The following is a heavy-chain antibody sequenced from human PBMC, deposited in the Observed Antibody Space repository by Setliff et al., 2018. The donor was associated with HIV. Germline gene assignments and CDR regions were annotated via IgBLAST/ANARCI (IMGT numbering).Heavy chain of an antibody. J-gene: IGHJ6*03. CDR3: ARESTVVLGDDVDNYHYSYMDV. CDR2: IIPIFGTA. V-gene: IGHV1-69*13. Sequence: SVKVSCKASGGTFSSYVINWVRQAPGQGLEWMGGIIPIFGTANYAQKFQARVTITADESTSTAYMELSSLRSEDTAVYYCARESTVVLGDDVDNYHYSYMDVWGKGTTVTVSS. CDR1: GGTFSSYV. D-gene: IGHD3-16*01.